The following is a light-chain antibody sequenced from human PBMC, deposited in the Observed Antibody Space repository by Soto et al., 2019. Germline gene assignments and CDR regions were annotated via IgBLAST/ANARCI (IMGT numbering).Light chain of an antibody. V-gene: IGKV3-20*01. Sequence: EIVLTQSPGTLSLSPGERATLSCRASQSVSSSYLAWYQQKPGQAPRLLIYGASSRATGIPDRFSGSGSGTDFTLTISRLEPEDFAVYYCQQYGSSHSYTFGQGTKLEIQ. CDR3: QQYGSSHSYT. CDR1: QSVSSSY. J-gene: IGKJ2*01. CDR2: GAS.